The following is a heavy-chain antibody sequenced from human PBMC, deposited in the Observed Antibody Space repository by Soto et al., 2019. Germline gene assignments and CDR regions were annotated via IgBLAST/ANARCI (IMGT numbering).Heavy chain of an antibody. V-gene: IGHV3-30-3*01. Sequence: QVQLVESGGGVVQPGRSLRLSCAASGFSFSTYAMHWVRQAPSKGLEWVAVISYDGYNSYYADSVKGRFTISKDNSKNMLFLQMDSLRNEDTAVYFCARDGGFSYGFDYYFDFWGQGSLVTVSP. CDR3: ARDGGFSYGFDYYFDF. CDR1: GFSFSTYA. D-gene: IGHD3-16*01. J-gene: IGHJ4*02. CDR2: ISYDGYNS.